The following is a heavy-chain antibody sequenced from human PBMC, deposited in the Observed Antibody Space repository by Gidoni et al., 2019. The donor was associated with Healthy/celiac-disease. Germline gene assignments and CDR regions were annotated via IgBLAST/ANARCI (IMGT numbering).Heavy chain of an antibody. CDR1: GGSISSYY. J-gene: IGHJ5*02. V-gene: IGHV4-59*01. Sequence: QVQLQESGPGLVKPSETLSLTCTVSGGSISSYYWSWIRQPPGKGLEWIGYICYSGSTNYNPSLKSRVTISVDTSKNQFSLKLSSVTAADTAVYYCARVRRSIAARRDTNWFDPWGQGTLVTVSS. CDR3: ARVRRSIAARRDTNWFDP. CDR2: ICYSGST. D-gene: IGHD6-6*01.